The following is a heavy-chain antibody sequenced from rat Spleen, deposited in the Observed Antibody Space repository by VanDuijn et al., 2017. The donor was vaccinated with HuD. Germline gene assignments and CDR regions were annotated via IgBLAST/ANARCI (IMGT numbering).Heavy chain of an antibody. CDR1: GFIFSNFG. Sequence: EVQLVESGGGLVQPGRSLKLSCTASGFIFSNFGMHWIRQAPTKGLEWVASISPNGGSTYYRDSVKGRFTISRDNAKSTLYLQMDSLRSEDTATCYCTRENWVFDYWGQGVMVTVSS. D-gene: IGHD5-1*01. CDR2: ISPNGGST. J-gene: IGHJ2*01. V-gene: IGHV5-19*01. CDR3: TRENWVFDY.